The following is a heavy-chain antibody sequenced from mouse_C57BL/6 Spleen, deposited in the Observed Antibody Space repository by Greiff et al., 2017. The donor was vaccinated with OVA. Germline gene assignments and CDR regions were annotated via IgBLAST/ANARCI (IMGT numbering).Heavy chain of an antibody. J-gene: IGHJ2*01. CDR3: TRRGWLPYFDY. Sequence: VQLQQSGAELVRPGASVTLSCKASGYTFTDYEMHWVKQTPVHGLEWIGAIDPETGGTAYNQKFKGKAILTADKSSSTAYTELRSLTSEDSAVYYCTRRGWLPYFDYWGQGTTLTVSS. CDR1: GYTFTDYE. D-gene: IGHD2-3*01. CDR2: IDPETGGT. V-gene: IGHV1-15*01.